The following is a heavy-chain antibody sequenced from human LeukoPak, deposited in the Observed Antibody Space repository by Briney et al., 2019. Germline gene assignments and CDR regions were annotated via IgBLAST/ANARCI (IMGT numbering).Heavy chain of an antibody. V-gene: IGHV4-34*01. D-gene: IGHD6-19*01. CDR2: INHSGST. Sequence: PSETLSLTCAVYGGSFSGYYWSWIRQPPGKGLEWIGEINHSGSTNYNPSLKSRVTISVDTSKNQFSLKLSSVTAADTAVYYCARRTVKWLVESHSYYYGMDVWGQGTMVTVSS. CDR3: ARRTVKWLVESHSYYYGMDV. CDR1: GGSFSGYY. J-gene: IGHJ6*02.